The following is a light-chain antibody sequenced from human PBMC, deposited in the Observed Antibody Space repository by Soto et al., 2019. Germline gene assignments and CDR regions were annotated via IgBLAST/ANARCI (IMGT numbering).Light chain of an antibody. CDR2: DAS. V-gene: IGKV3-11*01. CDR3: QQRRNWPPIT. CDR1: QSVGSY. J-gene: IGKJ5*01. Sequence: EIVLTQSPATLSLSPGERATLSCRASQSVGSYLAWYQQKPGQAPRLLIYDASNRATVIPARFSGSGSGTDFALTISSLEPEDFAVYYCQQRRNWPPITFGQGTRLEIK.